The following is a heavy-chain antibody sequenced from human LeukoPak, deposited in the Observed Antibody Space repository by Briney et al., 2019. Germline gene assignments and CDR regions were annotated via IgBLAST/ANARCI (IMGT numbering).Heavy chain of an antibody. CDR2: ISGSNDDT. D-gene: IGHD3-22*01. J-gene: IGHJ4*02. V-gene: IGHV1-18*04. CDR1: GYTFTSYG. CDR3: ARDRPHYYDRSGFYYAY. Sequence: GASVKVSCKPSGYTFTSYGLSWLRQAPGQGPEWMGWISGSNDDTKYAQKFQGRVTMTADTSTSTAYMELRSLRSDDTAVYYCARDRPHYYDRSGFYYAYWGQGTLITVST.